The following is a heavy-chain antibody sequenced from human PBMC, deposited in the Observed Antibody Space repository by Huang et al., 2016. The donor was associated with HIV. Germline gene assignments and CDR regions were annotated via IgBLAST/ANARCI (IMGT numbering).Heavy chain of an antibody. J-gene: IGHJ3*02. CDR2: SSVSSGDT. V-gene: IGHV1-18*01. CDR1: GYTFTSYG. Sequence: QIQLMQSGPELKQPGASVKVYCKASGYTFTSYGITWVRQAPVQGPGWWGWSSVSSGDTEYAQKFQGRVTLTTATSTNIAYMELRSLRSDDTAKYYCARDPKYHRIGYYRQRRGIDIWGQGTMVIVSS. CDR3: ARDPKYHRIGYYRQRRGIDI. D-gene: IGHD3-22*01.